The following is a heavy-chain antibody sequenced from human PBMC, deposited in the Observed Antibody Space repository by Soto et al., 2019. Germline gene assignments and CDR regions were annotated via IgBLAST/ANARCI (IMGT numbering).Heavy chain of an antibody. J-gene: IGHJ6*02. CDR3: AKNGQPPDYYSGLDV. V-gene: IGHV1-18*01. CDR1: GYTFTRYG. Sequence: ASVKVSCKASGYTFTRYGISWVRQAPGQGLEWMGWISGYNGDTNYAQKFQDRVSMTIDTSTGTAYMELRSLTSDDTAIYYCAKNGQPPDYYSGLDVWGQGTKVTVSS. CDR2: ISGYNGDT. D-gene: IGHD2-8*01.